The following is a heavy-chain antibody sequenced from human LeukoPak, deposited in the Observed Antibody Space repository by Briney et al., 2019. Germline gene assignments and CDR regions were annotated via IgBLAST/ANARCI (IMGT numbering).Heavy chain of an antibody. V-gene: IGHV1-2*02. CDR3: ANPGSSRGIAGRRPTKYYFDY. CDR1: GYTFTDYF. J-gene: IGHJ4*02. D-gene: IGHD6-6*01. CDR2: INPNSGGT. Sequence: ASVKVSCKASGYTFTDYFMHWVRQAPGQGLEWMGWINPNSGGTNYAQTFQGRVTITRDTSISTAYMELSSLGSDDTAVYYCANPGSSRGIAGRRPTKYYFDYWGQGTLVTVSS.